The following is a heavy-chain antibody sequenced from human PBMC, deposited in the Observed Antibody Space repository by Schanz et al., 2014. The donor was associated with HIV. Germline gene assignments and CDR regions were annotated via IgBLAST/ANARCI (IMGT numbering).Heavy chain of an antibody. CDR2: IFGSGGTT. V-gene: IGHV4-4*07. CDR3: TRDEYRDV. CDR1: GGSISNTY. J-gene: IGHJ3*01. D-gene: IGHD4-4*01. Sequence: QLQLQESGPALVKPSETLSLTCTVSGGSISNTYWSWFRQPAGKGLVWIGRIFGSGGTTNYNPSLRSKTPIAGDPPKKEVSLKLTSVTAADTAVYWCTRDEYRDVWGQGAKVTVSS.